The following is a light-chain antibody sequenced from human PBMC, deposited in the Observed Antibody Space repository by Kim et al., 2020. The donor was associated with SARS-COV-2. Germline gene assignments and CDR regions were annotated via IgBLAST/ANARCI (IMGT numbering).Light chain of an antibody. CDR2: EVS. V-gene: IGLV2-8*01. CDR3: SSYAGSNNPV. Sequence: GQSVNISCTGTSSDVGGYNYVSWYQQHPGKAPKLMIYEVSKRPSGVPDRFSGSKSGNTASLTVSGLQAEDEADYYCSSYAGSNNPVFGGGTQLTVL. CDR1: SSDVGGYNY. J-gene: IGLJ3*02.